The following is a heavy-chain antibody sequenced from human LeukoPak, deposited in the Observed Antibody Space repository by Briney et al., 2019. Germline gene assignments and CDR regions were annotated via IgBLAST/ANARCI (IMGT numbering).Heavy chain of an antibody. V-gene: IGHV4-34*01. D-gene: IGHD3-3*01. Sequence: SETLSLTCAVYGGSFSGYYWSWIRQPPGKGLEWIGEINHRGSTNYNPSLKSRVTISVDTSKNQFSLKLSSVTAADTAVYYCARVSRRRYDFWSGYYRRDAFDIWGQGTMVTVSS. CDR3: ARVSRRRYDFWSGYYRRDAFDI. J-gene: IGHJ3*02. CDR2: INHRGST. CDR1: GGSFSGYY.